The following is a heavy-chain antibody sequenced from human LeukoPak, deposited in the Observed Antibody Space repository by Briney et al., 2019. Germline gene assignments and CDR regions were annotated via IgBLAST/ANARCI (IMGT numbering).Heavy chain of an antibody. CDR3: AKRGVVIRVILVGFNKEAYYFDS. CDR2: ISDTGGRT. Sequence: GGSLRLSCAVSGFTLSNYGMTWVRQAPGKGLEWVAGISDTGGRTNYADSVKGRFTISRDNPKNTLYLQMNSLRAEDTAVYFCAKRGVVIRVILVGFNKEAYYFDSWGQGALVTVSS. J-gene: IGHJ4*02. CDR1: GFTLSNYG. D-gene: IGHD3-22*01. V-gene: IGHV3-23*01.